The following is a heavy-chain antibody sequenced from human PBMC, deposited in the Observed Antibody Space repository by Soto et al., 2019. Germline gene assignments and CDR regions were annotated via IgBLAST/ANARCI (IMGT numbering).Heavy chain of an antibody. CDR2: IGSSGSGI. V-gene: IGHV3-48*03. Sequence: GGSLRLSCAASGFTFSRYEMNWVRQAPGKGLEWVSYIGSSGSGIYYADFVKGRFTISRDDAKKALYLQMNSLRVEDTAVYYCARDSTDSGSPDYWGQGTQVTVSS. CDR3: ARDSTDSGSPDY. D-gene: IGHD1-26*01. J-gene: IGHJ4*02. CDR1: GFTFSRYE.